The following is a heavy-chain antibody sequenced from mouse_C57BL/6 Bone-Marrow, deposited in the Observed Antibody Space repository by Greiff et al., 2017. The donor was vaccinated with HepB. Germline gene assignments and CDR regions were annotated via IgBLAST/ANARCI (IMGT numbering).Heavy chain of an antibody. CDR3: ARVPITTGVATPYFDY. CDR1: GYTFTSYW. Sequence: QVQLQQPGAELVKPGASVKMSCKASGYTFTSYWITWVKQRPGQGLEWIGDIYPGSGSTNYNEKFKSKATLTVDTSSSTAYMQLSSLTSEDSAVYNCARVPITTGVATPYFDYWGQGTTLTVSS. CDR2: IYPGSGST. J-gene: IGHJ2*01. D-gene: IGHD1-1*01. V-gene: IGHV1-55*01.